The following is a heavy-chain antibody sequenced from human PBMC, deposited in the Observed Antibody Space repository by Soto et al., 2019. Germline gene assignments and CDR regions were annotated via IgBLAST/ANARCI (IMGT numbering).Heavy chain of an antibody. D-gene: IGHD2-2*01. Sequence: SETLSLTCAVYGGSFSGYYWSWIRQPPGKGLEWIGEINHSGSTNYNPSLKSRVTISVDTSKNQFSLKLSSVTAADTAVYYCARGFGSYADPVVVPAATLFDYWGQGTLVTVSS. CDR1: GGSFSGYY. CDR2: INHSGST. V-gene: IGHV4-34*01. J-gene: IGHJ4*02. CDR3: ARGFGSYADPVVVPAATLFDY.